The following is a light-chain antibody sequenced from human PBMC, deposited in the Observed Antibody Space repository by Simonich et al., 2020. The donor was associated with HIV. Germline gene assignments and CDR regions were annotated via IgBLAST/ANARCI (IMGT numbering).Light chain of an antibody. CDR1: SSDVGAYNY. CDR2: DVS. CDR3: SSYTSSSTWV. Sequence: QSALTQPASVSGSPGQSITISCTGTSSDVGAYNYVSWYQQHPGKAPKLMIYDVSTRPSGVSNRFSGSESGNTASRTIAGLQAEDEADYYCSSYTSSSTWVFGGGTKLTVL. V-gene: IGLV2-14*01. J-gene: IGLJ3*02.